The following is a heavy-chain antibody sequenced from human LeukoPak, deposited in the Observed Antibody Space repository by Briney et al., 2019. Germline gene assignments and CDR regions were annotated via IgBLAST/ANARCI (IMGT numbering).Heavy chain of an antibody. CDR3: ARDETGGYFEN. J-gene: IGHJ4*02. V-gene: IGHV4-59*01. D-gene: IGHD3-10*01. CDR1: GGSISSYY. Sequence: SETLSLTCTVSGGSISSYYWSWIRQPPGKGLEWIGCIYYSGSTNYNPSLKSRVTISVDTSKNQFSLKLSSVTAADTAVYYCARDETGGYFENWGQGTLVTVSS. CDR2: IYYSGST.